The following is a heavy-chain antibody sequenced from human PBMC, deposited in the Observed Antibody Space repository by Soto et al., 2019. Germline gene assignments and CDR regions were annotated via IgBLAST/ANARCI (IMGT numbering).Heavy chain of an antibody. J-gene: IGHJ4*02. V-gene: IGHV1-18*01. CDR1: GYTFTSYG. CDR2: ISAYNGNT. D-gene: IGHD6-19*01. CDR3: ARRPPSPEWLAPFDY. Sequence: QVQLVQSGAEVKKPGASVKVSCKASGYTFTSYGISWVRQAPGQGLEWMGWISAYNGNTNYAQKHQGRVAMTTDTATSTAYRELRSLRSDVTAVYYGARRPPSPEWLAPFDYWGQGTLVTVSS.